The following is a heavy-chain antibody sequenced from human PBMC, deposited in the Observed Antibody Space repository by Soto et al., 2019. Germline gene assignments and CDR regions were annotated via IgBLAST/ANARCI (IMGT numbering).Heavy chain of an antibody. CDR2: MNPNSGNT. CDR3: ARGPPYDFWSGYPTIDY. D-gene: IGHD3-3*01. Sequence: QVPLVQSGAEVKKPGASVKVSCKASGYTFTSYDINWVRQATGQGLEWMGWMNPNSGNTGYAQKFQGRVTMTRNTSISTAYMELSSLRSEDTAVYYCARGPPYDFWSGYPTIDYWGQGTLVTVSS. J-gene: IGHJ4*02. CDR1: GYTFTSYD. V-gene: IGHV1-8*01.